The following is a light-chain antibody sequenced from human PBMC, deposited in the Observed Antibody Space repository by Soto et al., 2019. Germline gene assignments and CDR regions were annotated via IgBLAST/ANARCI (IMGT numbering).Light chain of an antibody. Sequence: DIQMTQSPSTMSASIGDRVTIPCRASQSISSWVAWYQQTPGKDPKLLIYKASSLESGVPSRFSASGSGTDFTLTISSLQPDDFATYYCQQYKSYSWTFGQGTKVEIK. J-gene: IGKJ1*01. CDR2: KAS. V-gene: IGKV1-5*03. CDR3: QQYKSYSWT. CDR1: QSISSW.